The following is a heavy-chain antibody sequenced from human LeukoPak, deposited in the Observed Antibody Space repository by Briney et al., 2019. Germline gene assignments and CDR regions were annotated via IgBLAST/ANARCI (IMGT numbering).Heavy chain of an antibody. Sequence: ASVKVSCKASDYTFPSHGLSWVRQASGQGLEWMGWISASNGNTDYAQKSQGRLTMTTDASTKTAYMELRSLRSDDTAMYYCTGRGITASRIDYWGQGTLVTVSS. J-gene: IGHJ4*02. CDR1: DYTFPSHG. D-gene: IGHD6-13*01. CDR2: ISASNGNT. V-gene: IGHV1-18*01. CDR3: TGRGITASRIDY.